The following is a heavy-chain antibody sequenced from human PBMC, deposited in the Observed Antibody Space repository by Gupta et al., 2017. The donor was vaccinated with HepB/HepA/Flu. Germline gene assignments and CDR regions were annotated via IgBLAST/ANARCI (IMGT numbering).Heavy chain of an antibody. J-gene: IGHJ5*02. CDR3: ATDQPGYCSGGSCWGGFDP. CDR2: FDPEDGET. V-gene: IGHV1-24*01. CDR1: GYTLTELS. Sequence: QVQLVQSGAEVKKPGASVKVSCKVSGYTLTELSMHWVRQAPGNGLEWMGGFDPEDGETSYAQKFQGRVTMTEDTSTDTAYMELSSLRSEDTAVYYCATDQPGYCSGGSCWGGFDPWGQGTLVTVSS. D-gene: IGHD2-15*01.